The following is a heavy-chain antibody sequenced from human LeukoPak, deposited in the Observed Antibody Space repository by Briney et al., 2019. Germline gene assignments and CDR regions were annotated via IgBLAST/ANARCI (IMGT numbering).Heavy chain of an antibody. J-gene: IGHJ5*02. V-gene: IGHV1-46*01. CDR3: ARVGIAAAGTGDWFDP. CDR1: GYTFTNNF. Sequence: ASVKVSCKASGYTFTNNFMHWVRQAPGQGLEWIGIINPSGDNTWYAQKLQGRVTMTTDTSTSTAYMELRSLRSDDTAVYYCARVGIAAAGTGDWFDPWGQGTLVTVSS. D-gene: IGHD6-13*01. CDR2: INPSGDNT.